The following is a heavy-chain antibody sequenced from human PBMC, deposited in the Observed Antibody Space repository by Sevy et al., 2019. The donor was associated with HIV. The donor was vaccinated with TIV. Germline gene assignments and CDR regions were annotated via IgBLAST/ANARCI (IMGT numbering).Heavy chain of an antibody. J-gene: IGHJ4*02. V-gene: IGHV3-30*02. D-gene: IGHD2-2*01. CDR3: AKVPFLGCSSTSCPFDY. Sequence: GGSLRLSCAASGFTFSSYGMHWVRQAPGKGLEWVAFIRYDGSNKYYADSVKGRFTISRDNSTNTLYLQMNSLGAEDTAVYYCAKVPFLGCSSTSCPFDYWGQGTLVTVSS. CDR1: GFTFSSYG. CDR2: IRYDGSNK.